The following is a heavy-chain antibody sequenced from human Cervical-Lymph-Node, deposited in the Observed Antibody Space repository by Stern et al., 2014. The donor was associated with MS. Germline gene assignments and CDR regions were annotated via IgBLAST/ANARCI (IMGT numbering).Heavy chain of an antibody. CDR3: ARQYCSGGKCHSSAYNYNGMDV. J-gene: IGHJ6*02. Sequence: QVQLVQSGAEVKKPGASVKVSCKASGYSFTGYYIHWVRQAPGQGLEWMGRIDPNSGGANYAQRFQGGVTLTRDTSISTTYMELSSLRSDDTAIYYCARQYCSGGKCHSSAYNYNGMDVWGQGTTVTVSS. V-gene: IGHV1-2*02. CDR2: IDPNSGGA. CDR1: GYSFTGYY. D-gene: IGHD2-15*01.